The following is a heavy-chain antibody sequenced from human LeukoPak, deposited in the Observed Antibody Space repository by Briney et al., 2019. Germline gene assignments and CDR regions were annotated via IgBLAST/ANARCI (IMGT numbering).Heavy chain of an antibody. CDR3: ARGQGTVTTH. CDR1: GGSFSGYY. V-gene: IGHV4-34*01. D-gene: IGHD4-17*01. Sequence: SEALSLTCAVSGGSFSGYYWTWIRQPPGKGLEWIGEINHSGSANYNPSLKSRVTISLDTSKNQFSLNLSSVTAADTAVYYCARGQGTVTTHWGQGTLVTVSS. CDR2: INHSGSA. J-gene: IGHJ4*02.